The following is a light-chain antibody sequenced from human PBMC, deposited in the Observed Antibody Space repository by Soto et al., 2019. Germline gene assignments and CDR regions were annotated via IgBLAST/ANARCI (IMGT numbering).Light chain of an antibody. J-gene: IGKJ2*01. Sequence: EILLAQSPATLSLSPGERATLSCKASQDVSIFLAWYQQKPGQAPRLLIHDASNRATGVPARFSGSGSGRDFTLTITSLEPEDCAVYYCQQRSTWLYPFGQGTKLEV. CDR3: QQRSTWLYP. CDR1: QDVSIF. CDR2: DAS. V-gene: IGKV3-11*02.